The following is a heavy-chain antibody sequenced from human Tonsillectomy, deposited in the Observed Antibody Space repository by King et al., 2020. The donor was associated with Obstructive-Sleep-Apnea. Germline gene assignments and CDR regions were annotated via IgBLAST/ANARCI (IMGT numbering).Heavy chain of an antibody. J-gene: IGHJ5*02. Sequence: VQLQESGPGLVKPSETLSLICTVSGGSISSYYWSWIRQPPGKGLEWIGYIFYTGSTNYNPSHKSRVTISVDTSKNQFSLRLSSVTAADTAVYYCARTGVAGIIGWFDPWGQGTLVTVSS. D-gene: IGHD6-19*01. CDR2: IFYTGST. CDR3: ARTGVAGIIGWFDP. V-gene: IGHV4-59*01. CDR1: GGSISSYY.